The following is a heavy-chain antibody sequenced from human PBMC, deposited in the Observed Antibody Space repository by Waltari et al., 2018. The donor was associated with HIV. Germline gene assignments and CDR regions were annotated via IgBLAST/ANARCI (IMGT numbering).Heavy chain of an antibody. CDR1: GFSVSDYY. CDR3: ARIGAATGNVHAFDL. CDR2: LYGVDGT. V-gene: IGHV3-53*02. D-gene: IGHD1-1*01. Sequence: EVQLVATGGGCIQPGGHLRLSCAGSGFSVSDYYMSWIGQAQGKGLEWVSILYGVDGTYYADSVKGRFTISRDNSKSTVFLQMNSLRVEDTAMYFCARIGAATGNVHAFDLWGLGTMVNVFS. J-gene: IGHJ3*01.